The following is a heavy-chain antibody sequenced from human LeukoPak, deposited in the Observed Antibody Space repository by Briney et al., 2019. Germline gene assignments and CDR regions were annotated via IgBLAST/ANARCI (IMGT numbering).Heavy chain of an antibody. Sequence: GGSLRLSCAASGFTFSSYGMHWVRQAPGKGLEWVAVISYDGSNKYYADSVKGRFTISSDNSKNTLYLQMNSLRAEDTAVYYCAKFHCSGGSCYVSPFDYWGQGTLVTVSS. V-gene: IGHV3-30*18. J-gene: IGHJ4*02. CDR2: ISYDGSNK. D-gene: IGHD2-15*01. CDR3: AKFHCSGGSCYVSPFDY. CDR1: GFTFSSYG.